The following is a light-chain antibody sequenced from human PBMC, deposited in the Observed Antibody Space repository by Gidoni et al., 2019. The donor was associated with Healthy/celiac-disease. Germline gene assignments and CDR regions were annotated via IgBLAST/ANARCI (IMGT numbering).Light chain of an antibody. CDR3: QQCYSTPHT. CDR1: QSVLYSSNNKNY. Sequence: DSVMTQSPDSLAVSLGERATIHCKSSQSVLYSSNNKNYLAWYQQKPGQPPKLLIYWASTRESGVPDRFSGSGSGTDFTLTISSLQAEDVAVYYCQQCYSTPHTFGRGTKVEIK. J-gene: IGKJ4*01. V-gene: IGKV4-1*01. CDR2: WAS.